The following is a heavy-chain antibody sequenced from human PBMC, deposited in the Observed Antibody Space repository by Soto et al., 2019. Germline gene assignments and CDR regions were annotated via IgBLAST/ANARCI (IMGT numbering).Heavy chain of an antibody. Sequence: SETLSLTCTVSGGSISSSSYYWGWIRQPPGKGLEWIGSIYYSGSTYYNPSLKSRVTISVDTSKNQFSLKLSSVTAADTAVYYCARRVATRTSSFDYWGQGTLVTVSS. CDR2: IYYSGST. CDR3: ARRVATRTSSFDY. V-gene: IGHV4-39*01. J-gene: IGHJ4*02. CDR1: GGSISSSSYY. D-gene: IGHD5-12*01.